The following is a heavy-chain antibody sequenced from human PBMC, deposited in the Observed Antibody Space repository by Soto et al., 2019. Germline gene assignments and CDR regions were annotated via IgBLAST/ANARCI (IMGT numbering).Heavy chain of an antibody. CDR1: GYTLTELS. J-gene: IGHJ6*02. V-gene: IGHV1-24*01. D-gene: IGHD6-13*01. CDR3: ATEGQQLTPYYYYGMDV. Sequence: ASVKVSCKVSGYTLTELSMHWVRQAPGKGLEWMGGFDPEDGETIYAQKFQGRVTMTEDTSTDTAYMELSSLRSEDTAVYYCATEGQQLTPYYYYGMDVWGQGTTVTVSS. CDR2: FDPEDGET.